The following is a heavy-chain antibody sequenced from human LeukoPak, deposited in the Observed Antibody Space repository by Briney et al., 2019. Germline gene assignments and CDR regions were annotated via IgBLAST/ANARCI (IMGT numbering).Heavy chain of an antibody. J-gene: IGHJ3*02. V-gene: IGHV4-4*07. Sequence: SETLSLTCTVSGGSISGYYWSWIRQPAGKGLVWIGRIYSSGSTNDNPYLRSRVTMSVDTSKIQFSLRLSSVISADTAVYYCARAIVGEPRGAFDIWGQGTMVTVSS. CDR2: IYSSGST. D-gene: IGHD1-26*01. CDR1: GGSISGYY. CDR3: ARAIVGEPRGAFDI.